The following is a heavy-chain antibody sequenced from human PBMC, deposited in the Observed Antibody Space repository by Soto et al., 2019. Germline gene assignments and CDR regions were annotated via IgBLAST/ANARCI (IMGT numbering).Heavy chain of an antibody. Sequence: SETLSLTCTVSGGSISSYYWSWIRQPPGKGLEWIGYIYYSGSTNYNPSLKSRVTISVDTSKNQFSLKLSSVTAADTAVYYCARVKGYSSGWYSLGAFDIWGQGTMVTVSS. CDR3: ARVKGYSSGWYSLGAFDI. CDR1: GGSISSYY. D-gene: IGHD6-19*01. CDR2: IYYSGST. J-gene: IGHJ3*02. V-gene: IGHV4-59*12.